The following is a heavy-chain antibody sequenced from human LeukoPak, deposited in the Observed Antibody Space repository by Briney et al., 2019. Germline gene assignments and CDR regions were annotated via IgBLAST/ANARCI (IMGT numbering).Heavy chain of an antibody. D-gene: IGHD3-22*01. Sequence: SVKVSCKASGGTFSSYTISWVRQAPGQGLEWMGRIIPILGIANYAQKFQGRVTITADKSTSTAYMELRSLRSDDTAVYYCARISNYYDSTGYEYWGQGTLVTVSS. J-gene: IGHJ4*02. CDR3: ARISNYYDSTGYEY. CDR2: IIPILGIA. CDR1: GGTFSSYT. V-gene: IGHV1-69*02.